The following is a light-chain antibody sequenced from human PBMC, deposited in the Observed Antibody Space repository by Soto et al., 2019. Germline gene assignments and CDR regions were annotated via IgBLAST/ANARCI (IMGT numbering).Light chain of an antibody. V-gene: IGKV1-39*01. CDR1: RSINTY. J-gene: IGKJ1*01. CDR2: SAS. CDR3: QQTYSTPRT. Sequence: DIQMTQSPSSLSASVGDRVTITCRASRSINTYVNWYQQRPGKAPELLIYSASSLHTGVPSRFSGSGAGKDFTFTINSLLPEDFAIYYCQQTYSTPRTFGQGTKVDIK.